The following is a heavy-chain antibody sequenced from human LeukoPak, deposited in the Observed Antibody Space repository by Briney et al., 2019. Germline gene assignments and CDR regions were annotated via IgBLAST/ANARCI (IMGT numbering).Heavy chain of an antibody. V-gene: IGHV4-59*01. Sequence: SETLSLTCTVSGGSISNYYWSWIRQPPGKGLEWIGYIYYSGSTNYNRSLKSRVTISVDTSKNQFSLKLSSVTAADTAVYYCARVYYSSSYDYWYFDLWGRGTLVTVSS. D-gene: IGHD6-13*01. J-gene: IGHJ2*01. CDR3: ARVYYSSSYDYWYFDL. CDR1: GGSISNYY. CDR2: IYYSGST.